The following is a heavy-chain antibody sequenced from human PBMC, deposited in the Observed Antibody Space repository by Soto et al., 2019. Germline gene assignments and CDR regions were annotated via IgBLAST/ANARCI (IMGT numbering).Heavy chain of an antibody. D-gene: IGHD3-10*01. CDR3: ARAEAMVREGDWFDR. J-gene: IGHJ5*01. V-gene: IGHV5-51*01. CDR1: GYSFSSYW. CDR2: IYPGDSDT. Sequence: PGASLKISCKGSGYSFSSYWMGRVRQILGKGLEWMGIIYPGDSDTRYSPSFQGQVTISADKSISTAYLQWSSLKASDTARYYCARAEAMVREGDWFDRRGQIPRVTVAS.